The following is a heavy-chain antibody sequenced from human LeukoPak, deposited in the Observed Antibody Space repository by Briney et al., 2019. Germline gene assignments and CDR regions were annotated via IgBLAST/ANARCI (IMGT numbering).Heavy chain of an antibody. Sequence: GGSLRLSCAASGFIFSPYGMTWVRQAPGKGLEWVSTISSSDYPSYTDSVKGRFTISRDDSKNSLYLQMNSLKTEDTAVYYCARGARGVAGASYFDYWGQGTLVTVSS. CDR3: ARGARGVAGASYFDY. CDR1: GFIFSPYG. CDR2: ISSSDYP. J-gene: IGHJ4*02. V-gene: IGHV3-21*04. D-gene: IGHD1-26*01.